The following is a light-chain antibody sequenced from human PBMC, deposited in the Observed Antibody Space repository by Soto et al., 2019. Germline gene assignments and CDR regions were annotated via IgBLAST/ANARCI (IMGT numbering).Light chain of an antibody. J-gene: IGKJ4*01. CDR1: QGISTY. CDR2: DAS. V-gene: IGKV1-9*01. Sequence: DIQLTQSPSFLSASVGDRVTITCRASQGISTYLAWYQQKLGKAPKLLIYDASTLQSGVPSRFSGSRSGTEFTLTISSLLPEDFATYYCQQLNGYLELTFGGGTKVDIK. CDR3: QQLNGYLELT.